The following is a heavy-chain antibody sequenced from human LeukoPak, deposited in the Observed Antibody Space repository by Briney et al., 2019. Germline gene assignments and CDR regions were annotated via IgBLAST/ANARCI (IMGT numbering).Heavy chain of an antibody. D-gene: IGHD1/OR15-1a*01. CDR3: TRDPRNKGFDP. CDR2: INGDGSST. Sequence: GGSLRLSCAASGYTLSYYWMHWVRHAPGKGLVWVSCINGDGSSTNYADSVKGRFTISRDNAKNTLYLEMNSLRAEDTAVYYCTRDPRNKGFDPWGQGTLVSLSS. J-gene: IGHJ5*02. V-gene: IGHV3-74*01. CDR1: GYTLSYYW.